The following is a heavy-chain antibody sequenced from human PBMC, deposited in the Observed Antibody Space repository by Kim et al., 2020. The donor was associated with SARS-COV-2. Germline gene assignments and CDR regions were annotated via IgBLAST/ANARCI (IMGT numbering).Heavy chain of an antibody. J-gene: IGHJ6*02. CDR2: IRSKAYGGTT. D-gene: IGHD2-2*01. CDR3: VKGPAYDYYYGMDV. V-gene: IGHV3-49*03. CDR1: GFTFGDYA. Sequence: GGSLRLSCTASGFTFGDYAMSWFRQAPGKGLEWVGFIRSKAYGGTTEYAASVKGRFTISRDDSKSIAYLQMNSLKTEDTAVYYCVKGPAYDYYYGMDVWGQGTTVTVSS.